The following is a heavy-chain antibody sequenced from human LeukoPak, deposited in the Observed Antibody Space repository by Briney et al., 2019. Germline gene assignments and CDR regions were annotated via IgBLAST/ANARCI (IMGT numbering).Heavy chain of an antibody. CDR1: GFTFSNYA. D-gene: IGHD3-9*01. V-gene: IGHV3-23*01. CDR2: ILGSGGST. CDR3: AKWGDNDVLTGYYVPDY. J-gene: IGHJ4*02. Sequence: ASLRLSCAASGFTFSNYAMSWVRQAPGKRLEWVSAILGSGGSTYYADSVKGRFTVSRDNSKSTLYLQMNSLRAEDTALYYCAKWGDNDVLTGYYVPDYWGQGTLVTVSS.